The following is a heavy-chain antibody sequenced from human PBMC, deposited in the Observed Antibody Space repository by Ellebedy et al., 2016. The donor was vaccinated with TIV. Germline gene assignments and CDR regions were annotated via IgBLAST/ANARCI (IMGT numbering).Heavy chain of an antibody. Sequence: GESLKISXASSGFTFSSYGMHWVRQAPGKGLEWVAVISYDGSNKYYADSVKGRFTISRDNSKNTLYLQMDSLRPKDTAFYYCAKEFRAGATFDYWGQGTLVTVSS. D-gene: IGHD3-10*01. J-gene: IGHJ4*02. V-gene: IGHV3-30*19. CDR2: ISYDGSNK. CDR1: GFTFSSYG. CDR3: AKEFRAGATFDY.